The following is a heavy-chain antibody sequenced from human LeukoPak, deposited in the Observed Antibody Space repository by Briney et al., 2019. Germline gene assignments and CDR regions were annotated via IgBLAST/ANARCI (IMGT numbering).Heavy chain of an antibody. V-gene: IGHV3-48*01. Sequence: GSLRLSCAASGFTFSSYSMNWVRQAPGKGLEWVSDISSSSTTIYYADSVKGRFTISRDNAKNSLYLQMNSLRAEDTAVYYCARRGGDSGAFDTWGQGTMVTVSS. CDR1: GFTFSSYS. CDR3: ARRGGDSGAFDT. J-gene: IGHJ3*02. D-gene: IGHD3-10*01. CDR2: ISSSSTTI.